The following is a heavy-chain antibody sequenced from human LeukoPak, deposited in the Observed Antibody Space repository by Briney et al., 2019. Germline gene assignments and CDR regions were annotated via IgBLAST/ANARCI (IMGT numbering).Heavy chain of an antibody. CDR3: ARPTSSSGSYYYN. CDR1: GYTFTDYY. CDR2: MNVKTGAT. Sequence: ASVKVSCKASGYTFTDYYIHWVRQAPGHGLEWLGWMNVKTGATSSAQKFQGRVTMTRDTSISTAYMELSRLRSDDTAVYYCARPTSSSGSYYYNWGQGTLVTVSS. V-gene: IGHV1-2*02. J-gene: IGHJ4*02. D-gene: IGHD3-10*01.